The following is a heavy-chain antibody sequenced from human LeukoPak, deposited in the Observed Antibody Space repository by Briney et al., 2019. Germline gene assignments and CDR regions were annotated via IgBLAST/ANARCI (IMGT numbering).Heavy chain of an antibody. CDR3: ARSPYYYDSSGYQMGYFDY. Sequence: SVKVSCKASGGTFSSYAISWVRQAPGQGLEWMGGIIPIFGTANYAQKFQGRVTVTADESTSTAYMELSSLRSEDTAVYYCARSPYYYDSSGYQMGYFDYWGQGTLVTVSS. CDR2: IIPIFGTA. J-gene: IGHJ4*02. D-gene: IGHD3-22*01. CDR1: GGTFSSYA. V-gene: IGHV1-69*01.